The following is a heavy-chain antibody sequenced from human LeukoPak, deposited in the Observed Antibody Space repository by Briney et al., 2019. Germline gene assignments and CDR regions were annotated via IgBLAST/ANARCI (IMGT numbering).Heavy chain of an antibody. CDR1: GYTFTDYY. D-gene: IGHD5-24*01. Sequence: ASVKVSCKVSGYTFTDYYMHWVQQAPGKGLEWMGLVDPEDGETTYAEKFQGRVTITADTSTDTAYMELSSLRSEDTAVYCCATDRRDGYTDPFDYWGQGTLVTVSS. J-gene: IGHJ4*02. CDR2: VDPEDGET. CDR3: ATDRRDGYTDPFDY. V-gene: IGHV1-69-2*01.